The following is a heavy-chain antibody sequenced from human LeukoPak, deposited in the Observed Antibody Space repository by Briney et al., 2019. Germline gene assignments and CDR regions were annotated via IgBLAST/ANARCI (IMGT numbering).Heavy chain of an antibody. D-gene: IGHD3-22*01. Sequence: GGSLRLSCAASGFTFSSYAMSWVRRAPGKGLEWVSAISGSGGSTYYADSVKGRFTISRDNSKNMLYLQMNSLRAEDTAVYYCAKDRLYPSYYYDSSGYSDYWGQGTLVTVSS. J-gene: IGHJ4*02. CDR2: ISGSGGST. CDR3: AKDRLYPSYYYDSSGYSDY. V-gene: IGHV3-23*01. CDR1: GFTFSSYA.